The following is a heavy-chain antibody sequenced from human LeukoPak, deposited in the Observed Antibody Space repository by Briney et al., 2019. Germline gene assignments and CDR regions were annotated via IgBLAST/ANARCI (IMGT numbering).Heavy chain of an antibody. CDR3: ARDLGFDY. V-gene: IGHV3-30*04. Sequence: GGSLRLSCAASGFTFSSYAMHWVRQAPGKGLEWVAVISYDGSNKYYADSAKGRFTISRDNSKNTLYLQMNSLRAEDTAVYYCARDLGFDYWGQGTLVTVSS. J-gene: IGHJ4*02. CDR1: GFTFSSYA. CDR2: ISYDGSNK.